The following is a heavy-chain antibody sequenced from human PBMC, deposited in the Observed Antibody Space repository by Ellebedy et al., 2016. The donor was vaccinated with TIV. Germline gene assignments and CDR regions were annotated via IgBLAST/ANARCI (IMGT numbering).Heavy chain of an antibody. V-gene: IGHV3-23*01. Sequence: GESLKISCAASGFSFSSYAMSWVRQAPGKGLEWVSGISGSGGSTHNADSVKGRFTISRDNSKNTLYLQMNSLRTEDTAVYYCAKGSFPFGDKSERIYSFQYWGQGTLVTVSS. CDR1: GFSFSSYA. J-gene: IGHJ4*02. D-gene: IGHD3-10*01. CDR3: AKGSFPFGDKSERIYSFQY. CDR2: ISGSGGST.